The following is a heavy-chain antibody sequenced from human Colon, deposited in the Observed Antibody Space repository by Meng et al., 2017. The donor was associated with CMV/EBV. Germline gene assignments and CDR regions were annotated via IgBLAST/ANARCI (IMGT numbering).Heavy chain of an antibody. CDR2: ISGSGGST. J-gene: IGHJ6*02. CDR1: GLTFSTYA. V-gene: IGHV3-23*01. D-gene: IGHD2-15*01. Sequence: GWSLRLSCVVSGLTFSTYAMHWIRQAPGKGLEWVSAISGSGGSTYYADSVKGRFTISRDNSKNTLYLQMNSLRAEDTAVYYCAKAYIGYYYYGMDVWGQGTTVTVSS. CDR3: AKAYIGYYYYGMDV.